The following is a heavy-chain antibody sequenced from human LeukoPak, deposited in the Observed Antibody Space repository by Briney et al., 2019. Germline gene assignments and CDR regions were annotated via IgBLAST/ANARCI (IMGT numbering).Heavy chain of an antibody. CDR3: ASMEGYSLYAFDI. V-gene: IGHV4-59*08. CDR1: GGSISSYY. D-gene: IGHD2-21*01. J-gene: IGHJ3*02. Sequence: PSETLSLTRTVSGGSISSYYWSWIRQPPGKGLEWIGYIYYSGSTNYNPSLKSRVTISVDTSKNQFSLKLSSVTAADTAVYYCASMEGYSLYAFDIWGQGTMVTVSS. CDR2: IYYSGST.